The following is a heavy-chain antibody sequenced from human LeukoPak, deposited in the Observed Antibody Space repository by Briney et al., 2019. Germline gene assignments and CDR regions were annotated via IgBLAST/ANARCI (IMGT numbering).Heavy chain of an antibody. Sequence: ASVKVSCKASGYTFTVYYMHWVRQAPGQGLEWMGRINLNNGGTNYAQKFQDRVTMTRDTSITTAYMELSRLRSDDTAVYYCARNGRPQGGYYFYMDVWGKGTTVTISS. CDR3: ARNGRPQGGYYFYMDV. CDR1: GYTFTVYY. D-gene: IGHD2-8*01. V-gene: IGHV1-2*02. J-gene: IGHJ6*03. CDR2: INLNNGGT.